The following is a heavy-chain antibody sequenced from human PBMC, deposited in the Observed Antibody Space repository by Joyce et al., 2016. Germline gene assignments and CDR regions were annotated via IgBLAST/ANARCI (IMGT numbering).Heavy chain of an antibody. V-gene: IGHV4-34*01. Sequence: QLQLQQWGAGLLKPSETLSLTCAISGGHFRGFVWTWVRQAPGKGLEWIGDSNNSGVANYNPALKTRVTFSVDASKTQDSLKVTSLSTADTAVYYCARSQWLAPLMYWGQGTPVTVSS. D-gene: IGHD6-19*01. CDR2: SNNSGVA. CDR1: GGHFRGFV. CDR3: ARSQWLAPLMY. J-gene: IGHJ4*02.